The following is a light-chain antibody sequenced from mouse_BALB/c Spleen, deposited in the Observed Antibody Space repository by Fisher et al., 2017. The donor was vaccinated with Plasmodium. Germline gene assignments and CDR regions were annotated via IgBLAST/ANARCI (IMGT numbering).Light chain of an antibody. V-gene: IGKV1-110*01. CDR2: KVS. CDR1: QSLLHSYGDTY. CDR3: QQSDSWPLT. J-gene: IGKJ5*01. Sequence: DIVLTQSPLSLPVSLGDQASISCRSSQSLLHSYGDTYLHWHLQRPGQSPKLLIYKVSNRFSGVPDRFSVSGSGTDFTLSINSVLTEDFGVYFCQQSDSWPLTFGGGTKLELK.